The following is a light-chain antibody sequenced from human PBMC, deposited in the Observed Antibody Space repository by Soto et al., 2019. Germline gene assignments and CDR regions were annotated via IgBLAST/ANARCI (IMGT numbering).Light chain of an antibody. CDR1: QSISSW. J-gene: IGKJ5*01. CDR2: DAS. CDR3: QQYNNYLIT. Sequence: VGDRVTITCRASQSISSWLAWYQHKPGKAPKLLIYDASNLDSGVPSRFSGSGSGTEFTLTISSLQPDDFATYYCQQYNNYLITFGQGTRLEIK. V-gene: IGKV1-5*01.